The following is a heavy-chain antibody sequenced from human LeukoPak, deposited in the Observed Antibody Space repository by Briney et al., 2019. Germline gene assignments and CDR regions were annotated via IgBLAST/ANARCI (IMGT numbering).Heavy chain of an antibody. CDR3: VKDGDYYDSSGYYYFDY. CDR1: GFSFSNYA. D-gene: IGHD3-22*01. J-gene: IGHJ4*02. V-gene: IGHV3-30*04. Sequence: LTGGSLRLSCAASGFSFSNYAMSWVRQAPGKGLEWVALISYNGNKKYYADSVKGRFTISRDNSKNTLYLQMSSLRAEDTAVYYCVKDGDYYDSSGYYYFDYWGQGTLVTVSS. CDR2: ISYNGNKK.